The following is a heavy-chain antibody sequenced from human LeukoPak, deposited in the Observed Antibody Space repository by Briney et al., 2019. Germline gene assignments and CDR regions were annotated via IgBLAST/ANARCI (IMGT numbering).Heavy chain of an antibody. J-gene: IGHJ4*02. Sequence: PSETLSLTCTVSGGSKCSRSYYWGRIRQPPGKGLEWIGSIYYSGSTYYNPSLKSRVTIPVDTSKNQFSLKLSSVTAADTAVYYCARHPIHYYGSGTSNYWGQGTLVTVSS. V-gene: IGHV4-39*01. CDR2: IYYSGST. CDR1: GGSKCSRSYY. CDR3: ARHPIHYYGSGTSNY. D-gene: IGHD3-10*01.